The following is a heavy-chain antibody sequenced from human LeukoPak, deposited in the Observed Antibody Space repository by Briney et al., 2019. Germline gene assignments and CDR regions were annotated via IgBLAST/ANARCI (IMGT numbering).Heavy chain of an antibody. V-gene: IGHV3-7*01. Sequence: GGSLRLPCAASGFTFSSYWMSWVRQAPGKGLEWVANIKQDGSEKYYVDSVKGRFTISRDNAKNSLYLQMNSLRAVDTAVYYCARAGSGYYRYDAFDIWGQGTMVTVSS. D-gene: IGHD3-22*01. J-gene: IGHJ3*02. CDR1: GFTFSSYW. CDR2: IKQDGSEK. CDR3: ARAGSGYYRYDAFDI.